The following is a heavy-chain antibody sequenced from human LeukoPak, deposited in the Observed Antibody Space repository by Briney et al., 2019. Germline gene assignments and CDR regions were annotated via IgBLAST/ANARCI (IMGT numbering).Heavy chain of an antibody. CDR2: IYYSGST. CDR3: ARQTGTVSYYYYYGIDV. D-gene: IGHD1-1*01. CDR1: GGSISSYY. V-gene: IGHV4-59*08. Sequence: PSETLSLTCTVSGGSISSYYWSWIRQPPGEGLEWIGYIYYSGSTNYNPSLKSRVTISVDTSKNQFSLKLSSVTAADTAVYYCARQTGTVSYYYYYGIDVWGQGTTVTVSS. J-gene: IGHJ6*02.